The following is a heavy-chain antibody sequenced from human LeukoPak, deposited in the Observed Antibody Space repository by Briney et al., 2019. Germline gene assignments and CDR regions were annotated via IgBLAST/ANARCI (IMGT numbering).Heavy chain of an antibody. CDR1: GGSISSYY. CDR2: IYYSGST. V-gene: IGHV4-59*01. CDR3: ARSVRGVVTAKGRYNWFDP. D-gene: IGHD2-21*02. J-gene: IGHJ5*02. Sequence: SETLSLTCTVSGGSISSYYWSWIRQPPGKGLEWIGYIYYSGSTNYNPSLKSRVTISVDTSKNQFSLKLSSVTAADTAVYYCARSVRGVVTAKGRYNWFDPWGQGTLVTVSS.